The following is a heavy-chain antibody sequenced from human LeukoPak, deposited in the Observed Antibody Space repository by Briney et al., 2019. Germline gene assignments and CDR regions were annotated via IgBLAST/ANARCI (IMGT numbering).Heavy chain of an antibody. J-gene: IGHJ4*02. V-gene: IGHV3-23*01. Sequence: GGSLRLSCAASGFTFSSYAMIWVRQAPGKGLEWVSAISGSGGSTYYADSVKGRFTISRDNSKNTLYLQMNSLRAEDTAVYYCAKNGRKDPIAAAGVVYWGQGTLVTVSS. CDR2: ISGSGGST. CDR3: AKNGRKDPIAAAGVVY. CDR1: GFTFSSYA. D-gene: IGHD6-13*01.